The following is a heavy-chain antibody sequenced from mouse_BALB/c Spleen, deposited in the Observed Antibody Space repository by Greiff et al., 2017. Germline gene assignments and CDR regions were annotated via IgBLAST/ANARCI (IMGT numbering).Heavy chain of an antibody. D-gene: IGHD2-3*01. Sequence: VQLQQSGAELVKPGASVKLSCKASGYTFTSYYMYWVKQRPGQGLEWIGEINPSNGGTNFNEKFKSKATLTVDKSSSTAYMQLSSLTSEDSAVYYCTRSALYDGYLFAYWGQGTLVTVSA. CDR2: INPSNGGT. CDR3: TRSALYDGYLFAY. J-gene: IGHJ3*01. V-gene: IGHV1S81*02. CDR1: GYTFTSYY.